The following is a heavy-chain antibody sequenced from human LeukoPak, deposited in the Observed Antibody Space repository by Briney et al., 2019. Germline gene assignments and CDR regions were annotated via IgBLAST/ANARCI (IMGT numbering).Heavy chain of an antibody. CDR2: INPNSGGT. Sequence: ASVKVSCKASGYTFTGYYMHWVRQAPGQGLEWMGLINPNSGGTNFAQRFQGRVTMTRDTSISTAYMELSRLTSDDTAVYYCARGGLRSSGWYAAFDFWGQGTMVTVSS. CDR3: ARGGLRSSGWYAAFDF. J-gene: IGHJ3*01. V-gene: IGHV1-2*02. CDR1: GYTFTGYY. D-gene: IGHD6-19*01.